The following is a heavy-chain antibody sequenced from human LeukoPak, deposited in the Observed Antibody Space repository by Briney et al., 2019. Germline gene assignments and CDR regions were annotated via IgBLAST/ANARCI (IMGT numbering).Heavy chain of an antibody. J-gene: IGHJ6*03. Sequence: GGSLRLSCAASGFTFSSFAMSWVRQAPGKGLEWVSNIGTSSTTIYYADSVKGRFTISRDNAKNSLYLQMNSLRADDTAVYYCARFAAGGSYYYYMDVWGKGTTVTVSS. D-gene: IGHD6-25*01. CDR2: IGTSSTTI. CDR1: GFTFSSFA. CDR3: ARFAAGGSYYYYMDV. V-gene: IGHV3-48*01.